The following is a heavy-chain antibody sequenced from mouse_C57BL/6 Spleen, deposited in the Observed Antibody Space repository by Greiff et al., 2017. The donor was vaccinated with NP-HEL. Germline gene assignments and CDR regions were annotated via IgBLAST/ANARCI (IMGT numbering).Heavy chain of an antibody. V-gene: IGHV5-9-1*02. CDR1: GFTFSSYA. Sequence: EVQLVESGEGLVKPGGSLKLSCAASGFTFSSYAMSWVRQTPEKRLEWVAYISSGGDYIYYADTVKGRFTISRDNARNTLYLQMSSLKSEDTAMYYCTREGLYYGSSYWYFDYWGQGTTLTVSS. CDR3: TREGLYYGSSYWYFDY. CDR2: ISSGGDYI. D-gene: IGHD1-1*01. J-gene: IGHJ2*01.